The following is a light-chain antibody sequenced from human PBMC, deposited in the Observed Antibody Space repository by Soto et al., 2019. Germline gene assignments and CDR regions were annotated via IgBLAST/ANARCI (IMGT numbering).Light chain of an antibody. CDR2: DSS. CDR1: QSVSSSY. CDR3: QRYNNWPLT. Sequence: EIVLTQSPGTLSLSPGERATLSCRASQSVSSSYLAWYQQNPGQTPRLLIYDSSTRAIGIPIRFSGSRSGTEFILTINGLQFEDFAVYYCQRYNNWPLTFGGGTKVDIK. V-gene: IGKV3-15*01. J-gene: IGKJ4*01.